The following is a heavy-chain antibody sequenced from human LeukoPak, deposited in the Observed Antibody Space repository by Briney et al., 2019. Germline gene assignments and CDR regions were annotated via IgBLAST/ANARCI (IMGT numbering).Heavy chain of an antibody. Sequence: PSQTLSLTCTVYGGSFSNYYWSWIRRPPGKGLEWIGEINHSGSTDYNPSLKSRVTISLDSSNNQFSLRLSSVTAADTAVYSCARGPPRWPTMITVNDAFDIWGQGTMVTVSS. J-gene: IGHJ3*02. CDR2: INHSGST. CDR1: GGSFSNYY. V-gene: IGHV4-34*01. CDR3: ARGPPRWPTMITVNDAFDI. D-gene: IGHD3-22*01.